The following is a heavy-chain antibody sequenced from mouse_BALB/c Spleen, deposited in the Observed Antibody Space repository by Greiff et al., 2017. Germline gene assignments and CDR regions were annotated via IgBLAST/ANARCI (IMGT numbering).Heavy chain of an antibody. Sequence: EVQLQQSGAELVKPGASVKLSCTASGFNIKDTYMHWVKQRPEQGLEWIGRIDPANGSTKYDPKFQGKATITADTSSNTAYLQLSSLTSEDTAVYYCARLGYYGSSYWFAYWGQGTLVTVSA. D-gene: IGHD1-1*01. CDR3: ARLGYYGSSYWFAY. CDR1: GFNIKDTY. CDR2: IDPANGST. J-gene: IGHJ3*01. V-gene: IGHV14-3*02.